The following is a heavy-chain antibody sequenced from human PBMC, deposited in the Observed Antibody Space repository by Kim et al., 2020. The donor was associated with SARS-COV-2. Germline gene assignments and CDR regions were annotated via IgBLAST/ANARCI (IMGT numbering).Heavy chain of an antibody. CDR3: AKLVGTTIKDDF. CDR1: GFTFPAYG. V-gene: IGHV3-23*01. Sequence: GGSLRLSCAASGFTFPAYGMHWVRQAPGKGLEWLSGIGGIGATTYYTDSAKGRFTITRDNSKSTLFLQMNSLTAEDTAVYYCAKLVGTTIKDDFWGQGTLVTVSS. D-gene: IGHD4-4*01. J-gene: IGHJ4*02. CDR2: IGGIGATT.